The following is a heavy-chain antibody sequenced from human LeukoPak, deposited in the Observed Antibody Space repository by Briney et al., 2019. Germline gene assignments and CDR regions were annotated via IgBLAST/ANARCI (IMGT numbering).Heavy chain of an antibody. Sequence: SETLSLTCTVSGGSISSFGYYWGWIRQPPGKGLEWIGEIYHSGSTNYNPSLKSRVTISVDKSKNQFSLNLNSVTAADTAVYYCAREGDPTGSYYNHWGQGILVTVSS. CDR2: IYHSGST. V-gene: IGHV4-39*07. J-gene: IGHJ4*02. CDR3: AREGDPTGSYYNH. D-gene: IGHD3-10*01. CDR1: GGSISSFGYY.